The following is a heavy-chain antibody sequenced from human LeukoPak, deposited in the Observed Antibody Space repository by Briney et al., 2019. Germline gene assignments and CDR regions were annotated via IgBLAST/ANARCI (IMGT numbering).Heavy chain of an antibody. CDR1: GVSFTSDY. CDR3: ARLRGGDYNDVFDL. Sequence: PSQTLSLTCSVSGVSFTSDYWTWIRQQSPGKGLEWIGYIFFTGTTNYNPSLRSRATISVDTSKKQFSLRLTSMTVADTAVYYCARLRGGDYNDVFDLWGQGTLVTVSS. CDR2: IFFTGTT. V-gene: IGHV4-59*08. J-gene: IGHJ3*01. D-gene: IGHD4-17*01.